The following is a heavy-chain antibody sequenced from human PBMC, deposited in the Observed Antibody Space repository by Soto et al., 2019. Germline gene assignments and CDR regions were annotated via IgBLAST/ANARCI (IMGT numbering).Heavy chain of an antibody. J-gene: IGHJ1*01. V-gene: IGHV6-1*01. CDR1: GDSFSSNSAA. CDR2: TYYRSKWYN. Sequence: SQTLSLTCAISGDSFSSNSAAWNWIRQSPSRGLEWLGRTYYRSKWYNDYAVSVKSRITINPDTSKNQFSLQLNSVTPEDTAVYYVEREDGPAEYFQHWGQRTLVTVSP. CDR3: EREDGPAEYFQH.